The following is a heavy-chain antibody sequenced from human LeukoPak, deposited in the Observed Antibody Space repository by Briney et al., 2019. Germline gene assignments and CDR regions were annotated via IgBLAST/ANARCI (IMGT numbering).Heavy chain of an antibody. CDR2: ISSGGNTI. J-gene: IGHJ4*02. D-gene: IGHD5-18*01. V-gene: IGHV3-48*03. CDR1: GFAFSSYE. CDR3: AREGTAMVSFDY. Sequence: GGSLRLSCAASGFAFSSYEMNWVRQAPGKGLEWVSYISSGGNTIYYADSVKGRFTISRDNAKNSLYLQMNSLRAEDTAVYYCAREGTAMVSFDYWGQGTQVTVPS.